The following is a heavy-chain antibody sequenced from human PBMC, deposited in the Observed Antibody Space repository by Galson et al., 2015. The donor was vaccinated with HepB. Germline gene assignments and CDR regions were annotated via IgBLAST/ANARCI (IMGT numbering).Heavy chain of an antibody. Sequence: SLRLSCAASGFIFSAYPMNWVRQAPGKGLEWVSYISSSGYTIYYGDSAKGRFTISRDNAKHSLYLQMNSLRAEDTALYYCARGRIGARSYDYWGQGILVTVSS. J-gene: IGHJ4*02. CDR2: ISSSGYTI. V-gene: IGHV3-48*01. CDR3: ARGRIGARSYDY. D-gene: IGHD6-6*01. CDR1: GFIFSAYP.